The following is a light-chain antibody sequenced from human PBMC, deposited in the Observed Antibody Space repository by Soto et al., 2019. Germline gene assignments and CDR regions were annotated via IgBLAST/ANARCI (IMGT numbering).Light chain of an antibody. V-gene: IGKV2-28*01. CDR3: MQHRQSWT. CDR2: LGS. J-gene: IGKJ1*01. CDR1: QSLLHSNGYNY. Sequence: DIVMTQSPLSLPVTPGEPASISCRSSQSLLHSNGYNYLDWYLQKPGQSPQLLIYLGSNRAAGVPDRFSGSGSGTDSTMKISRVEAEDVGVYYCMQHRQSWTFGQGTKVEIK.